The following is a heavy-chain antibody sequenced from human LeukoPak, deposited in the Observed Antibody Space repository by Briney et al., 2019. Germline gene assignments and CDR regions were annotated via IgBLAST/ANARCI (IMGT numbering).Heavy chain of an antibody. D-gene: IGHD2-15*01. CDR3: ARREGYCSGGTCYFDN. Sequence: GGSLRLSCATSGFTFPTYWMHWVRQAPGKGLAWVSRVNSDGSRTDYADSVKGRFTVSRDNAKNTLYLQMNSLRAEDTAVYYCARREGYCSGGTCYFDNWGQGTLVTVSS. CDR1: GFTFPTYW. CDR2: VNSDGSRT. V-gene: IGHV3-74*01. J-gene: IGHJ4*02.